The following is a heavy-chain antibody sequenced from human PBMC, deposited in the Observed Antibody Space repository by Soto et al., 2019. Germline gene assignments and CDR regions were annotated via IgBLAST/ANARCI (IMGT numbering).Heavy chain of an antibody. Sequence: QVQLVQSGAEVKMPGASVKVSCKASGYIFAGYYMAWVRQAPGQGLEWMGWINPNGGATDYPPQFQDRVTMTRDMSITTAYMDLTRLTSDDTAVYYCAIVGYYDYVWWSYGLAHWGQGTLITVSS. D-gene: IGHD3-16*02. CDR2: INPNGGAT. J-gene: IGHJ4*02. V-gene: IGHV1-2*02. CDR1: GYIFAGYY. CDR3: AIVGYYDYVWWSYGLAH.